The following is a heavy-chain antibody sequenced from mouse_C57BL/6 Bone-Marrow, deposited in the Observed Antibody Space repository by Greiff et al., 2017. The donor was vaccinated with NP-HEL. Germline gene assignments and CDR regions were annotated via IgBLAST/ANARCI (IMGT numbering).Heavy chain of an antibody. CDR3: ASLYYYGRRAY. J-gene: IGHJ3*01. D-gene: IGHD1-1*01. V-gene: IGHV1-69*01. CDR2: IDPSDSYT. Sequence: VQLQQPGAELVMPGASVKLSCKASGYTFTSYWMHWVKQRPGQGLEWIGEIDPSDSYTNYNQKFKGKSTLTVDESSSTAYMQLSSLTSEDSAVYYCASLYYYGRRAYWGQGTLVTVSA. CDR1: GYTFTSYW.